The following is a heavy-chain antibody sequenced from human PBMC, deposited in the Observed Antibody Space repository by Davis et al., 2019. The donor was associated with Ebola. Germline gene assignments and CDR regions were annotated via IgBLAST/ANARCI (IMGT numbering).Heavy chain of an antibody. CDR2: ISSNGGST. V-gene: IGHV3-64*01. CDR1: GFTFSSYS. Sequence: GESLKISCAASGFTFSSYSMNWVRQAPGKGLEYVSAISSNGGSTYYANSVKGRFTISRDNSKNTLYLQMGSLRAEDMAVYYCARDDSSGSFDYWGQGTLVTVSS. J-gene: IGHJ4*02. CDR3: ARDDSSGSFDY. D-gene: IGHD3-22*01.